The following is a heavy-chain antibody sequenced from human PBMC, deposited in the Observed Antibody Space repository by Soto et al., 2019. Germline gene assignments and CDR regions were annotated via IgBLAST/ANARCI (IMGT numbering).Heavy chain of an antibody. D-gene: IGHD2-2*01. CDR2: IYYSGST. CDR1: GCSISRYY. CDR3: ARAGPREVPAATYGMDV. J-gene: IGHJ6*02. Sequence: XETLSLTCTVSGCSISRYYWSWIRQPPGKGLEWIGYIYYSGSTNYNPSLKSRVTISVDTSKNQFSLNLSSVTAADTAVYYCARAGPREVPAATYGMDVWGQGTTVTVSS. V-gene: IGHV4-59*01.